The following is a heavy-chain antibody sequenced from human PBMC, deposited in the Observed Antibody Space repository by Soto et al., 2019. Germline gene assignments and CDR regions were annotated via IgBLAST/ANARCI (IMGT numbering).Heavy chain of an antibody. CDR2: IYPGDSDT. V-gene: IGHV5-51*01. CDR1: GYSFTSYW. J-gene: IGHJ6*02. D-gene: IGHD3-9*01. CDR3: ARFDILTHYGMDV. Sequence: GESLKISCKGSGYSFTSYWIGWVRQMPWKGLEWMGIIYPGDSDTRYSPSFQGQVTISTDKSISTAYLQWSSLKASDTAMYYCARFDILTHYGMDVWGQGTTVTVSS.